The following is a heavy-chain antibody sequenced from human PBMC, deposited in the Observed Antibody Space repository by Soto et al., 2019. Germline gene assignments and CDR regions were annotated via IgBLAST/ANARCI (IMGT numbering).Heavy chain of an antibody. J-gene: IGHJ6*02. V-gene: IGHV6-1*01. CDR3: ARDLRVARGPTITIPMDV. Sequence: QVQLQQSGPGLVKPSQTLSLTCAISGDSVSSNSAAWNWIRQSPSRGLEWLGRTYYRSKWYNDYAVSVKSRITINPDTSQNQFSLQLNSVTPEDTAVYYCARDLRVARGPTITIPMDVWGQGTTVTVSS. CDR2: TYYRSKWYN. CDR1: GDSVSSNSAA. D-gene: IGHD3-3*01.